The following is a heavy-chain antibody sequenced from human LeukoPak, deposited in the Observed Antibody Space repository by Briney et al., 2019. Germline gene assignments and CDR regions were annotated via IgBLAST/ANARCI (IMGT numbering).Heavy chain of an antibody. CDR2: IKQDGSEK. J-gene: IGHJ4*02. CDR3: ARDVEVVLRYFDWLLLDY. D-gene: IGHD3-9*01. Sequence: GGSLRLSCAASGFTFSRYWMSWVRQAPGKGLEWVANIKQDGSEKYYVDSVKGRFTISRDNAKNSLYLQMNSLRAEDTAVYYCARDVEVVLRYFDWLLLDYWGQGTLVTVSS. CDR1: GFTFSRYW. V-gene: IGHV3-7*01.